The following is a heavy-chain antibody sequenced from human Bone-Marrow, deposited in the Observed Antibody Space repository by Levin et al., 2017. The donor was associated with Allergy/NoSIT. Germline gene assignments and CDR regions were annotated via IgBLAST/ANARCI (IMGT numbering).Heavy chain of an antibody. J-gene: IGHJ6*03. CDR2: MSYDGNNR. Sequence: GESLKISCAASGFTFSKYGMHWVRQAPGKGLEWVAVMSYDGNNRHDADSVKGRFTISRDNSKNTLYLQMNSLRAEDTVVYYCARDATTQGYYYFMDVWGKGTTVTVS. V-gene: IGHV3-30-3*01. CDR1: GFTFSKYG. D-gene: IGHD4-17*01. CDR3: ARDATTQGYYYFMDV.